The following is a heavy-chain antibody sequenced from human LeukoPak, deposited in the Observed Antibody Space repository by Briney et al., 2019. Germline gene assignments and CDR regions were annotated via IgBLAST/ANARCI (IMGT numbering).Heavy chain of an antibody. Sequence: GESLQISCKGSGSSFTSYWIGWVRQLPGKGLEWMGIIYPGDSDTRYSPSFQGQVTISADKSISTAYLQWSSLKASDTAMYYCARLGYYDSSGYYHRPGILDYWGQGTLVTVSS. CDR3: ARLGYYDSSGYYHRPGILDY. D-gene: IGHD3-22*01. J-gene: IGHJ4*02. V-gene: IGHV5-51*01. CDR1: GSSFTSYW. CDR2: IYPGDSDT.